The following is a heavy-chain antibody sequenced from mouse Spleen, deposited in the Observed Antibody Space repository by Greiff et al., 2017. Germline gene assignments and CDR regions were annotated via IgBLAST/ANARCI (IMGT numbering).Heavy chain of an antibody. Sequence: QVQLQQSGPELVKPGASVKISCKASGYAFSSSWMNWVKQRPGKGLEWIGRIYPGDGDTNYNGKFKGKATLTADKSSSTAYMQLSSLTSEDSAVYFCARSGNYGYGTSYWYLDVWGAGTTVTVSS. CDR3: ARSGNYGYGTSYWYLDV. D-gene: IGHD2-2*01. CDR2: IYPGDGDT. J-gene: IGHJ1*01. V-gene: IGHV1-82*01. CDR1: GYAFSSSW.